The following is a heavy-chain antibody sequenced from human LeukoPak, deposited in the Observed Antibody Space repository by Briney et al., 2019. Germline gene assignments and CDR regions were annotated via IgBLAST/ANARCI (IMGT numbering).Heavy chain of an antibody. CDR1: GGSISSYY. CDR3: ARVATSGSYSGDWFDP. V-gene: IGHV4-59*01. Sequence: SETLSLTCTVSGGSISSYYWSWIRQPPGKGLEWIGYIYYSGSTNYNPSLKRRVTISVDTSKNQFSLKLSSVTAADTAVYYCARVATSGSYSGDWFDPWGQGTLVTVSS. D-gene: IGHD1-26*01. J-gene: IGHJ5*02. CDR2: IYYSGST.